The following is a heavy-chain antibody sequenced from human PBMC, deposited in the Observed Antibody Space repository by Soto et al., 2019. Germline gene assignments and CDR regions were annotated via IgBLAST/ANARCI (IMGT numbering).Heavy chain of an antibody. CDR2: ISSSGTST. D-gene: IGHD3-9*01. CDR3: AKGYLLRYFDWLLPDYGMDV. Sequence: GGSLRLSCAASGFTFSSYAMSWVRQAPGKGLEWVSAISSSGTSTYYADSVKGRFTISRDNSKNTLYLQMNSLRAEDTAVYYCAKGYLLRYFDWLLPDYGMDVWGQGTTVTVSS. J-gene: IGHJ6*02. V-gene: IGHV3-23*01. CDR1: GFTFSSYA.